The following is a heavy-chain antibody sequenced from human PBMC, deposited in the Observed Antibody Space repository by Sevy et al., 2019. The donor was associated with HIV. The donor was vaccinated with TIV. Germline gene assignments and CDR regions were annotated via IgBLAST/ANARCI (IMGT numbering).Heavy chain of an antibody. D-gene: IGHD4-4*01. CDR1: GFTFSSYS. Sequence: GGCLRLSCAASGFTFSSYSMNWVRQAPGKGLEWVSSISSSSSYIYYADSVKGRFTISRDNAKNSLYLQMNSLRAEDTAVYYCARAPTPPMTTVTTLDVWGQGTTVTVSS. CDR3: ARAPTPPMTTVTTLDV. CDR2: ISSSSSYI. J-gene: IGHJ6*02. V-gene: IGHV3-21*01.